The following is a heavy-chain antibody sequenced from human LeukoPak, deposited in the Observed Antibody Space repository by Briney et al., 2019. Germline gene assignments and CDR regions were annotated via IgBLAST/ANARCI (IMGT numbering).Heavy chain of an antibody. J-gene: IGHJ5*02. CDR3: ARQLGYCTNGVCYDNWFDP. V-gene: IGHV5-51*01. D-gene: IGHD2-8*01. CDR1: GYSFTSYW. CDR2: MYPGDSDT. Sequence: GESLKISCKGSGYSFTSYWIGWVRQMPGKGLEWMGIMYPGDSDTRYSPSFQGQVTISADKSISTAYLQWSSLKASDTAMYYCARQLGYCTNGVCYDNWFDPWGQGTLVTVSS.